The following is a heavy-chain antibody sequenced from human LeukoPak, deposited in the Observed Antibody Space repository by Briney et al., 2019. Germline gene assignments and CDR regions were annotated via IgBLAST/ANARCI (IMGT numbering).Heavy chain of an antibody. J-gene: IGHJ4*02. CDR3: AKDGRVEQQLYYFDY. D-gene: IGHD6-13*01. CDR1: GFSFSSYA. Sequence: GGSRRLSCAASGFSFSSYAMSWVRQAPGKGLEWVSTISGSGGNTYYADSVKGRFTISRDNSKNALYLQMNRLRAEDTAIYYCAKDGRVEQQLYYFDYWGQGTLVTVSS. V-gene: IGHV3-23*01. CDR2: ISGSGGNT.